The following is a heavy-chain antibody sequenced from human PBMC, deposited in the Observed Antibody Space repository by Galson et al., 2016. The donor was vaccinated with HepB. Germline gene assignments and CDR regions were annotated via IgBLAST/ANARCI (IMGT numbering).Heavy chain of an antibody. CDR1: GYTFTSYG. CDR3: ARDRAYGGLMFDS. J-gene: IGHJ4*02. V-gene: IGHV1-18*01. CDR2: INTYTGNT. Sequence: SVKVSCKASGYTFTSYGINWVRQAPGQGLEWMGRINTYTGNTNYPQKFQGRVTMTTDTSTSTAYMDLRSLRSDDTAVYYCARDRAYGGLMFDSWGQGTLVTVSS. D-gene: IGHD3-10*01.